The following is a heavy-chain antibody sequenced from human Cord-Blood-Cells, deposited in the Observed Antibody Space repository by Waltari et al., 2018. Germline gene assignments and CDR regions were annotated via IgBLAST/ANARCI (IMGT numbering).Heavy chain of an antibody. CDR2: NYYSGST. Sequence: QLQLQESGPGLVKPSETLSLTCTVSGGSISSSSYYWGWIRQPPGKGLEWIGSNYYSGSTYYNPSLKSRVTISVDTSKNQFSLKLSSVTAADTAVYYCARHFGSYYAFDIWGQGTMVTVSS. V-gene: IGHV4-39*01. CDR3: ARHFGSYYAFDI. CDR1: GGSISSSSYY. D-gene: IGHD1-26*01. J-gene: IGHJ3*02.